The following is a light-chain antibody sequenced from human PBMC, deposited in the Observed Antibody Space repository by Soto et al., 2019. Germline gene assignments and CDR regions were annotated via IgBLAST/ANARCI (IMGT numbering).Light chain of an antibody. CDR3: QSYASRLRAWV. CDR1: NSNIGAGYG. V-gene: IGLV1-40*01. CDR2: GNN. J-gene: IGLJ3*02. Sequence: QSVLTQPPSVSGAPGQRVTISCTGSNSNIGAGYGVHWYQQLPGTAPKLLIYGNNNRPSGVPDRFSGSKSGTSASLAITGLQAEDEADYSCQSYASRLRAWVFGGGTKLTVL.